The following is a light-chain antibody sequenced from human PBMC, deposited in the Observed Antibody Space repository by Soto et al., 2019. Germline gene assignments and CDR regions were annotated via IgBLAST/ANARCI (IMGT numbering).Light chain of an antibody. CDR1: QSVKSN. J-gene: IGKJ4*01. CDR2: DAS. Sequence: ERVMTQSPATLSVSQGERVTLSCTASQSVKSNLAWYQQKPGQAPRLLIYDASTRATGIPARFSGSGSGTEFTLTVSSLLSEDSAVYYCQQYTNWPLTFGGGTKVEIK. CDR3: QQYTNWPLT. V-gene: IGKV3-15*01.